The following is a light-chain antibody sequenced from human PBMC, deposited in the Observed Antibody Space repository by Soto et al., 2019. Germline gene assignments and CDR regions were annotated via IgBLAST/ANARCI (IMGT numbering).Light chain of an antibody. Sequence: IQLTQSPSSLSASVGDRVTITCRTSQNVNSYVNWYQEQPGKAPKIMSYAASILQSGVPSRFSGSGSGTDFTLAISSLHPEDFTTYYCQQSYGIPQTFGPGTKVDIK. CDR3: QQSYGIPQT. V-gene: IGKV1-39*01. CDR1: QNVNSY. CDR2: AAS. J-gene: IGKJ1*01.